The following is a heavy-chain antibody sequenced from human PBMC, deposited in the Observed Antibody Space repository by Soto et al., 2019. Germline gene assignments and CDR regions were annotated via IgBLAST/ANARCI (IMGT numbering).Heavy chain of an antibody. D-gene: IGHD1-7*01. Sequence: QVQLVESGGGLVKPGGSLRLSCAASGFTFSDYYMNWIRQAPGKGLEWVSYISGSGNTIYYADSLKGRFTISRDNAKNSLFLQMNSLRAEDTAVYYCARGGLRYNWNSHDAFDIWGRGTMVTVSS. J-gene: IGHJ3*02. CDR2: ISGSGNTI. V-gene: IGHV3-11*01. CDR1: GFTFSDYY. CDR3: ARGGLRYNWNSHDAFDI.